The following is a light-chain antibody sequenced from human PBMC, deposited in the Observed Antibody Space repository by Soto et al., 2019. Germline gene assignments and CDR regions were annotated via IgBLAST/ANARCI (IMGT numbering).Light chain of an antibody. CDR2: DVS. CDR1: SSDVGGYNY. Sequence: SALTQRAAVSGSPGQSITISCTGTSSDVGGYNYVSWYQHHPGKAPKLMIYDVSNRPSGVSNRFSGSKSGNTASLTISGLQPEDEADYYCSSYTTSNTRQIVFGTGTKVTVL. CDR3: SSYTTSNTRQIV. V-gene: IGLV2-14*03. J-gene: IGLJ1*01.